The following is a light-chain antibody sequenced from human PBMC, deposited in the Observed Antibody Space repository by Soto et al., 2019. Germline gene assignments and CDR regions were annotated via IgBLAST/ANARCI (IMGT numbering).Light chain of an antibody. J-gene: IGKJ1*01. CDR1: QSVSTY. CDR3: HQYDSWT. Sequence: EILMTQSPATLSVSPGETATLSCRASQSVSTYLAWYQQKPGQAPRLLIYGASSRATGIPDRFSGSGSGTDFTLTISRLEPEDFAVYYCHQYDSWTFGQGTKVDNK. V-gene: IGKV3-20*01. CDR2: GAS.